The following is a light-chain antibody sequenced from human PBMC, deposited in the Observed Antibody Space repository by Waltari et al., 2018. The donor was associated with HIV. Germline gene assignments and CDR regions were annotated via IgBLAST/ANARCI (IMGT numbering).Light chain of an antibody. CDR1: RSAIGSSMS. J-gene: IGLJ2*01. V-gene: IGLV2-14*01. CDR3: CSYAGTLTYLV. Sequence: QSPLTQPASVSGAPGQPVTRPCNGTRSAIGSSMSVPGYQHQAGKRPRLLIYNVNSRPSGISSRLSGSKSGNAASLTISGLQTEDEAEYICCSYAGTLTYLVFGGGTKLTVL. CDR2: NVN.